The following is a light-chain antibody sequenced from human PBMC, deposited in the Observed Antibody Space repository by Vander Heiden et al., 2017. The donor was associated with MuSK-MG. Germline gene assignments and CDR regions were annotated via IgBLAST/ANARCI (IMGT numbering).Light chain of an antibody. CDR3: QHYFSPPYT. V-gene: IGKV4-1*01. CDR2: WAS. CDR1: QSVFYSTNNTNY. J-gene: IGKJ2*01. Sequence: DIVMTQSPDSLAVSLGERATLTCKASQSVFYSTNNTNYLTWYQQKPGQPPKVLIYWASTRESGVPDRFSGSGSGTDFTLTISSLQAEDVAVYYCQHYFSPPYTFGQGTKLEIK.